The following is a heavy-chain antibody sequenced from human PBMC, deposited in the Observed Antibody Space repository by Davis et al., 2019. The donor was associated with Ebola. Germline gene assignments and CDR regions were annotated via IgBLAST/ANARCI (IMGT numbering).Heavy chain of an antibody. J-gene: IGHJ4*02. V-gene: IGHV4-59*01. CDR1: GGSISGYH. CDR2: GHYTGST. D-gene: IGHD6-6*01. CDR3: ARGPPSIAARVFDY. Sequence: SETLSLTCTVSGGSISGYHWNWIRHRPGKGLDWIGYGHYTGSTNYNPSLKSRVTISVDTSKNQFSLKLTSVTAADTAVYYCARGPPSIAARVFDYWGQGTLVTVSS.